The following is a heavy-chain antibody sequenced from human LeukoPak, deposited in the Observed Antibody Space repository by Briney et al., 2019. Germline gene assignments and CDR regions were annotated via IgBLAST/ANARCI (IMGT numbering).Heavy chain of an antibody. CDR3: ARGHKGSGITFGGVIIPDY. D-gene: IGHD3-16*02. V-gene: IGHV4-34*01. CDR2: IYHSGST. J-gene: IGHJ4*02. Sequence: SETLSLACAVYGGSLSGYYWSCIRPPPGKGLEWMGEIYHSGSTNYNPSLKSRVTISVDTSKTQFSLKLSSVTAADTAVYYCARGHKGSGITFGGVIIPDYWGQGTLVTVPS. CDR1: GGSLSGYY.